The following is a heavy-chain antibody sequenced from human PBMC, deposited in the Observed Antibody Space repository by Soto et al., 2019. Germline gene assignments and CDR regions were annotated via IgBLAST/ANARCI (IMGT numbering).Heavy chain of an antibody. Sequence: QVQLVESGGGVDQPGRSLRLSCAASGFTFSSYGMHWVRQAPGKGLEWVAVISYDGSNKYYADSVKGRFIISRDNSKNTLYLQMNSLRAEDTAVYSCAKDRGSSSSCFDYWGQGTLVTVSS. CDR3: AKDRGSSSSCFDY. V-gene: IGHV3-30*18. J-gene: IGHJ4*02. CDR1: GFTFSSYG. D-gene: IGHD6-6*01. CDR2: ISYDGSNK.